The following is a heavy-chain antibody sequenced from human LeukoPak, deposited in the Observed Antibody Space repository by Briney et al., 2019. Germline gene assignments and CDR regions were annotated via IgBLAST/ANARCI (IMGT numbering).Heavy chain of an antibody. CDR3: ARRRFDSSGYYSPTFDY. Sequence: ASVKVSCKASGYTFTGYHMHWVRQAPGQGLEWMGWINPNTGGTNYAQKFQGRVTMTRDMSISTAYMELRSLRSDDTALYYCARRRFDSSGYYSPTFDYWGQGTLVTVSS. J-gene: IGHJ4*02. CDR1: GYTFTGYH. CDR2: INPNTGGT. D-gene: IGHD3-22*01. V-gene: IGHV1-2*02.